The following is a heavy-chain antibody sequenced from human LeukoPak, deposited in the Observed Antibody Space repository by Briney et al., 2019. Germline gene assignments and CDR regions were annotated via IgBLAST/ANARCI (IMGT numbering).Heavy chain of an antibody. Sequence: AGGSLRLSCAASRFILSTHGMHWVRQAPGKGLEWVAGMWYDGSREDYADSVKGRFTISRDMSKNTLNLQMNSLRVEDTAMFYCARDLSFGSLDFRGQGTLVTVSS. CDR2: MWYDGSRE. V-gene: IGHV3-33*01. D-gene: IGHD1-26*01. CDR1: RFILSTHG. J-gene: IGHJ4*02. CDR3: ARDLSFGSLDF.